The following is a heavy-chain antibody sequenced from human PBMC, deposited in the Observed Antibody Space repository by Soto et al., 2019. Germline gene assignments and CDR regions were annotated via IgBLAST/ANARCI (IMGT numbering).Heavy chain of an antibody. Sequence: GGSLRLSCAASGFTFSSYAMSWVRQAPGKGLEWVSAISGSGGSTYYADSVKGRFTISRDNSKNTLYLQMNSPRAEDTAVYYCAKDNIVVVPAAPAPPDPWGQGTLVTVSS. J-gene: IGHJ5*02. D-gene: IGHD2-2*01. CDR2: ISGSGGST. CDR1: GFTFSSYA. CDR3: AKDNIVVVPAAPAPPDP. V-gene: IGHV3-23*01.